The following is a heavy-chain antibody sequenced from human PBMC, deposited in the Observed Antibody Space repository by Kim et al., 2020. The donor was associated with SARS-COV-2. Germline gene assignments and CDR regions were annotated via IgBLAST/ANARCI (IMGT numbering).Heavy chain of an antibody. CDR3: AHDSPGLSGFDF. D-gene: IGHD6-19*01. J-gene: IGHJ6*02. Sequence: SGPTLVNPTQTHTLTCVFSQFPLTTGGVGIAWVRQAPGKALEWLALIYGNDQKWFSPSLKRRLTIAKDASSNREVQTLNNMRPVDAGTYYCAHDSPGLSGFDFWGRGTTVTVSS. CDR2: IYGNDQK. V-gene: IGHV2-5*01. CDR1: QFPLTTGGVG.